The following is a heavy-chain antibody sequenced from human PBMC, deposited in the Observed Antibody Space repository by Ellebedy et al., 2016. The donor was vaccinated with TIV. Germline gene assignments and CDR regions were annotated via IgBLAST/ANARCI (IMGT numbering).Heavy chain of an antibody. V-gene: IGHV3-23*01. D-gene: IGHD6-25*01. CDR2: ISGSGGGT. J-gene: IGHJ4*02. CDR3: ARENGYYFDY. Sequence: GESLKISCAASGFSFSSFAMSWVRQAPGRGLEWVSTISGSGGGTYYADSVKGRFTISRDNTKNSLYLQMNSLRAEDTAVYFCARENGYYFDYWGQGTLVIVSS. CDR1: GFSFSSFA.